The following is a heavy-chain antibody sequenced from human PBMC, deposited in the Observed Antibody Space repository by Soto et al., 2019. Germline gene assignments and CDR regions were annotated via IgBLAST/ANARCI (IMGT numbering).Heavy chain of an antibody. J-gene: IGHJ5*02. CDR2: IYYSGST. CDR1: GGSIRSGGYY. CDR3: ARDSDGFWFDP. Sequence: TLSLRYTVCGGSIRSGGYYWSSIRQHPGKGLEWIGYIYYSGSTYYNPSLKSRVTISVDTSKNQFSLKLRSVTAADTAVYYCARDSDGFWFDPWGQGTLVTVSS. V-gene: IGHV4-31*03. D-gene: IGHD3-10*01.